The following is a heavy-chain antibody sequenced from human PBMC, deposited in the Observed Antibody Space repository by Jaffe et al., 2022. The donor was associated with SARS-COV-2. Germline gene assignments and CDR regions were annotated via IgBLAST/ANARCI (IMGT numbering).Heavy chain of an antibody. Sequence: QVQLVESGGGVVQPGRSLRLSCAASGFTFSSYGMHWVRQAPGKGLEWVAVISYDGSNKYYADSVKGRFTISRDNSKNTLYLQMNSLRAEDTAVYYCAKAYGYSDAFDIWGQGTMVTVSS. J-gene: IGHJ3*02. D-gene: IGHD5-18*01. CDR3: AKAYGYSDAFDI. V-gene: IGHV3-30*18. CDR2: ISYDGSNK. CDR1: GFTFSSYG.